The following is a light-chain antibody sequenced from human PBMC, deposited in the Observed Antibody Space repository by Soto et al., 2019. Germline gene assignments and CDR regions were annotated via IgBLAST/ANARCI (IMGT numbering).Light chain of an antibody. Sequence: IVRPKTHATLSVSPGERATLFCRASQGISTLLAWYQQKPGQAPRLLIYAASTRAAGIPARFSGSGSGTDFTLTISCLQSEDFTIYYCQQYYDLPITFGQGTRLEIK. CDR3: QQYYDLPIT. J-gene: IGKJ5*01. V-gene: IGKV3-15*01. CDR1: QGISTL. CDR2: AAS.